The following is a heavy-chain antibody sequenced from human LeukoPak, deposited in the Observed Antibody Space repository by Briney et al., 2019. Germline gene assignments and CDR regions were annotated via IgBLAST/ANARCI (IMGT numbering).Heavy chain of an antibody. V-gene: IGHV3-9*01. CDR2: ISWNSGSI. CDR1: GASISSYY. Sequence: LSLTCTVSGASISSYYWSWIRQPPGKGLEWVSGISWNSGSIGYADSVKGRFTISRDNAKNSLYLQMNSLRAEDTALYYCAKVRGQYFDYWGQGTLVTVSS. CDR3: AKVRGQYFDY. J-gene: IGHJ4*02. D-gene: IGHD1-26*01.